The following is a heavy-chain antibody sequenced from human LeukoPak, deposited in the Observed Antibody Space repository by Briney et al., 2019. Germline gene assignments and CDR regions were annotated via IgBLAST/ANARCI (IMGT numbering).Heavy chain of an antibody. CDR1: GGSTSSSNYY. CDR3: ARDHLWGSDY. D-gene: IGHD3-16*01. Sequence: SETLSLTCSVSGGSTSSSNYYWGWIRQPPGKGLEWIGTIYYSGSTYYNPSLKSRVTMSIDTSKNQFSLKLSSVTAADTAVYYCARDHLWGSDYWGQGTLVTVSS. CDR2: IYYSGST. V-gene: IGHV4-39*07. J-gene: IGHJ4*02.